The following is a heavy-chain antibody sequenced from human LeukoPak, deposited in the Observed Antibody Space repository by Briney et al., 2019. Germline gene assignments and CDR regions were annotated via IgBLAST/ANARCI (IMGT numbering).Heavy chain of an antibody. CDR3: ARDSSSWYSTGIDP. V-gene: IGHV3-30*04. CDR2: ISFDGSHK. Sequence: GGSLRLSCAASGFTFNNYALHWVRQAPGKGLEWVAVISFDGSHKYYADSVKGRFTISRDNSKNTLYLQMNSLRAEDTAVYYCARDSSSWYSTGIDPWGQGTLVTVSS. J-gene: IGHJ5*02. CDR1: GFTFNNYA. D-gene: IGHD6-13*01.